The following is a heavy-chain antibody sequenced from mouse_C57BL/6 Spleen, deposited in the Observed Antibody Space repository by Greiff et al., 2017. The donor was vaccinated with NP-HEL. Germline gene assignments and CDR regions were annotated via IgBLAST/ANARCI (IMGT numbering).Heavy chain of an antibody. Sequence: EVKLVESGGGLVKPGGSLKLSCAASGFTFSDYGMHWVRQAPEKGLEWVAYISSGSSTIYYADTVKGRFTISRDNAKNTLFLQMTSLRSEDTAMYYCARSNWDWYFDVWGTGTTVTVSS. J-gene: IGHJ1*03. CDR2: ISSGSSTI. CDR3: ARSNWDWYFDV. V-gene: IGHV5-17*01. CDR1: GFTFSDYG. D-gene: IGHD4-1*01.